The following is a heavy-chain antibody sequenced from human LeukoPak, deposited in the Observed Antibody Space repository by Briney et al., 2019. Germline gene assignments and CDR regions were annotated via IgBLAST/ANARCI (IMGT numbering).Heavy chain of an antibody. CDR2: INPNSGGT. CDR3: ARDRKIQLWSGSDAFDI. CDR1: GYTFTGYY. Sequence: SVKVSCKASGYTFTGYYMHWVRQAPGQGLEWMGWINPNSGGTNYAQKFQGRVTMTRDTSISTAYMELSRLRSDDTAVYHCARDRKIQLWSGSDAFDIWGQGTMVTVSS. V-gene: IGHV1-2*02. D-gene: IGHD5-18*01. J-gene: IGHJ3*02.